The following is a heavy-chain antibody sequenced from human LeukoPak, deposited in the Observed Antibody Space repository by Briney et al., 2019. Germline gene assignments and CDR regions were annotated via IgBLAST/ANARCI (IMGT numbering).Heavy chain of an antibody. CDR2: IYYSGST. CDR3: ARWSAENRIVDY. V-gene: IGHV4-30-4*08. CDR1: GGSISSGDYY. D-gene: IGHD1-14*01. Sequence: SETLSLTCTVSGGSISSGDYYWSWIRQPPGKGLEWIGYIYYSGSTYYNPSLKSRVTISVDTSKNQFSLKLSSVTAADTAVYYCARWSAENRIVDYWGQGTLVTVSS. J-gene: IGHJ4*02.